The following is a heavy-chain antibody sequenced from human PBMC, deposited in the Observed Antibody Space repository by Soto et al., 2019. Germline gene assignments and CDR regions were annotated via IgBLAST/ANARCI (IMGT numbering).Heavy chain of an antibody. CDR2: IWDDGSNK. CDR3: ARRGYYYDSSGYPSAPFDY. CDR1: RFTFSSYD. J-gene: IGHJ4*02. Sequence: QVQLVESGGGVVQPGLSLRLSCAVSRFTFSSYDMHWVRQAPGKGLEWVAVIWDDGSNKYYADSVKGRFTISRDNSKNTLYLQMNGLRAEDTAVYYCARRGYYYDSSGYPSAPFDYWGQGTLVTVSS. D-gene: IGHD3-22*01. V-gene: IGHV3-33*01.